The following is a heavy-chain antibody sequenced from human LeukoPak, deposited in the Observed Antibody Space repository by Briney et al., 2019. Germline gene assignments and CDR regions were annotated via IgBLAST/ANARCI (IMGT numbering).Heavy chain of an antibody. V-gene: IGHV1-69*05. Sequence: SVKVSCKASGGTFSSYAISWVRQAPGQGLEWMGGIIPIFGTANYAQKFQGRVTITTDESTSTAYMELSSLRSEDTAVYYCAREADFWSGYYTGIDYWGQGTLVTVSS. D-gene: IGHD3-3*01. CDR1: GGTFSSYA. J-gene: IGHJ4*02. CDR3: AREADFWSGYYTGIDY. CDR2: IIPIFGTA.